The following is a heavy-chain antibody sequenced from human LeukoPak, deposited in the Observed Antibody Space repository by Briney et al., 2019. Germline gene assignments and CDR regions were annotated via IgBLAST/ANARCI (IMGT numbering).Heavy chain of an antibody. Sequence: ASVKVSCKASGYIFTSYYMHWVRQAPGQGLEWMGIINPSGGSTSYAQKFQGRVTMTRDTSTSTVYMELSSLRSEDTAVYYCARSLYYDLWSGYLGSKRDLGYAFDIWGQGTMVTVSS. CDR1: GYIFTSYY. J-gene: IGHJ3*02. D-gene: IGHD3-3*01. V-gene: IGHV1-46*01. CDR3: ARSLYYDLWSGYLGSKRDLGYAFDI. CDR2: INPSGGST.